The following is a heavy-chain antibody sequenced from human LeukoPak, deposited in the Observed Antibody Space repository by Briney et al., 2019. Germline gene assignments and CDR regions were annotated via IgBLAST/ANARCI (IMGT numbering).Heavy chain of an antibody. CDR3: ARESYGAAPNGY. CDR1: GFTFSSYA. V-gene: IGHV3-21*01. D-gene: IGHD2-15*01. Sequence: GRSLRLSCAASGFTFSSYAIHWVRQAPGKGLEWVSSISSSSSYIYYADSVKGRFTISRDNAKNSLYLQMNSLRAEDTAVYYCARESYGAAPNGYWGQGTLVTVSS. J-gene: IGHJ4*02. CDR2: ISSSSSYI.